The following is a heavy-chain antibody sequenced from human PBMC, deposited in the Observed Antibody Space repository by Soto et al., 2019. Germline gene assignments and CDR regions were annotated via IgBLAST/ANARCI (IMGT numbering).Heavy chain of an antibody. CDR1: GFTFSGSA. CDR3: TTDHYCSSTSCYYKIRPQHTDGPDYYYYYMDV. J-gene: IGHJ6*03. CDR2: IRSKANSYAT. Sequence: EVQLVESGGGLVQPGGSLKLSCAASGFTFSGSAMHWVRQASGKGLEWVGRIRSKANSYATAYAASVKGRFTISRDDSKNTAYLQMNSLKTEDTAVYYCTTDHYCSSTSCYYKIRPQHTDGPDYYYYYMDVWGKGTTVTVSS. V-gene: IGHV3-73*01. D-gene: IGHD2-2*01.